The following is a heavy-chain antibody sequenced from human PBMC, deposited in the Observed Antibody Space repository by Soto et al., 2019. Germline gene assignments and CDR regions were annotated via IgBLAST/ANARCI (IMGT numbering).Heavy chain of an antibody. D-gene: IGHD3-22*01. CDR3: ARDYYDSSGYNYFDY. CDR1: GGTFSSYA. CDR2: IIPIFGKA. Sequence: QVQLVQSGAEVKKPGSSVKVSCKASGGTFSSYAISWVRQAPGQGREWMGGIIPIFGKATYAQKFQGRVTITADESTSTAYMELSSLRSEDTAVYYCARDYYDSSGYNYFDYWGQGTLVTVSS. V-gene: IGHV1-69*01. J-gene: IGHJ4*02.